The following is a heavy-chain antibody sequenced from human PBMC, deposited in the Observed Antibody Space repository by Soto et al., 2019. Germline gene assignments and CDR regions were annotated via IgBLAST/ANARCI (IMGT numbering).Heavy chain of an antibody. Sequence: PSETLSLTCGVYGGSFIGYYWSWIRQPPGKGLEWIGEINHSGSTNYNPSLKSRVTISVDTSKNQFSLKLSSVTAADTAVYYCARPSTGVFDYWGQGTLVTVS. V-gene: IGHV4-34*01. D-gene: IGHD3-10*01. J-gene: IGHJ4*02. CDR3: ARPSTGVFDY. CDR1: GGSFIGYY. CDR2: INHSGST.